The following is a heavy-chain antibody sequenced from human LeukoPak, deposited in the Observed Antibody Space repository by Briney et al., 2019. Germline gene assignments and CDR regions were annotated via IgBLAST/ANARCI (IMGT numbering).Heavy chain of an antibody. CDR1: GASISSSD. D-gene: IGHD2-2*02. CDR2: ISYDGSNK. CDR3: ARDAVVPAAIRNWFDP. V-gene: IGHV3-30-3*01. Sequence: LSLTCVVSGASISSSDWWSWVRQSPGKGLEWVAVISYDGSNKYYADSVKGRFTISRDNSKNTLYLQMNSLRAEDTAVYYCARDAVVPAAIRNWFDPWGQGTLVTVSS. J-gene: IGHJ5*02.